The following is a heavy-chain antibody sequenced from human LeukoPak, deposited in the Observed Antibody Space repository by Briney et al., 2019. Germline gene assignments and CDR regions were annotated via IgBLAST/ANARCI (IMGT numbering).Heavy chain of an antibody. V-gene: IGHV3-21*01. J-gene: IGHJ4*02. D-gene: IGHD4-17*01. CDR2: ISSSSSYI. CDR1: GFTFSSYS. Sequence: GGSLRLPCAASGFTFSSYSMNWVRQAPGKGLEWVSSISSSSSYIYYADSVKGRFTISRDNAKNSLYLQMNSLRAEDTAVYYCARDGTTVTFFDYWGQGTLVTVSS. CDR3: ARDGTTVTFFDY.